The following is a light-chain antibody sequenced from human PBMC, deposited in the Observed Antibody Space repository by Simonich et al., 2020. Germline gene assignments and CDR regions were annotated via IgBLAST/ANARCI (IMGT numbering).Light chain of an antibody. CDR1: QSVSSN. CDR3: QQYNNWPPWT. J-gene: IGKJ1*01. Sequence: EIVMTQSPATLSVSPGERAPLSCRASQSVSSNLACYQRKPGQAPRLLIYGASTRATGIPARFSGSGSGTEFTLTISSLQSEDFAVYYCQQYNNWPPWTFGQGTKVEIK. CDR2: GAS. V-gene: IGKV3-15*01.